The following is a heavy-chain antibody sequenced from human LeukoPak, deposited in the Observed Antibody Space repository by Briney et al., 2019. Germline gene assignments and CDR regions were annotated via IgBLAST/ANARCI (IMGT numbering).Heavy chain of an antibody. V-gene: IGHV4-61*01. J-gene: IGHJ6*04. CDR1: GGSVSSGSYH. CDR3: ARLVVAATSYYYGMDV. Sequence: SETLSLTCTVSGGSVSSGSYHWSWIRQPPGKGLEWIGYIYYSGSTNYNPSLKSRVTISVDTSKNQFSLKLSSVTAADTAVYYCARLVVAATSYYYGMDVWGKGTTVTVSS. D-gene: IGHD2-15*01. CDR2: IYYSGST.